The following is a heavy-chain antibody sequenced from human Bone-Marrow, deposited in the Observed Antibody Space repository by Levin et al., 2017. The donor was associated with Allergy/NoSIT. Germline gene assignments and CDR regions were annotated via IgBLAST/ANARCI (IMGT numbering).Heavy chain of an antibody. D-gene: IGHD3-16*01. CDR3: ARDLGCLGLLTWRDP. J-gene: IGHJ5*02. V-gene: IGHV1-69*06. CDR2: IIPVFGST. Sequence: PRASVKVSCKASGDTFSHYAISWVRQAPGQGLEWMGGIIPVFGSTNYAQKFQGKITITADTSTNTPYLQLSGLKSEDTAVYYCARDLGCLGLLTWRDPWRQGTLVIVSS. CDR1: GDTFSHYA.